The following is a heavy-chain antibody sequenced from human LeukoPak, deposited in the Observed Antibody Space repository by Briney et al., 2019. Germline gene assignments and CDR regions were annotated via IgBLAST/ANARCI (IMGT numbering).Heavy chain of an antibody. D-gene: IGHD5-12*01. Sequence: PVASVKVSCKASGYTFTGYYMHWVRQAPGQGLEWMGWINPNSGGTNYAQKFQGRVTMTRDTSISTAYMELSRLRSDDTAVYYCASEAEWLRTDAFDIWGQGTMVTVSS. J-gene: IGHJ3*02. CDR1: GYTFTGYY. CDR3: ASEAEWLRTDAFDI. V-gene: IGHV1-2*02. CDR2: INPNSGGT.